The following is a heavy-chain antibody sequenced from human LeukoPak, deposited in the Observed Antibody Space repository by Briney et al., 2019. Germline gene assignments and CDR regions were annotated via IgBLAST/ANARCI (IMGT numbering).Heavy chain of an antibody. Sequence: SVTVSCTASGGTFSSYAISWVRQAPGQGLEWMGGIIPILGTANYAQKFQGRVTITADESTSTAYMELSSLRSEDTAVYYCARARGDTIFGVVIMYNWFDPWAREPWSPSPQ. CDR1: GGTFSSYA. CDR2: IIPILGTA. D-gene: IGHD3-3*01. V-gene: IGHV1-69*13. CDR3: ARARGDTIFGVVIMYNWFDP. J-gene: IGHJ5*02.